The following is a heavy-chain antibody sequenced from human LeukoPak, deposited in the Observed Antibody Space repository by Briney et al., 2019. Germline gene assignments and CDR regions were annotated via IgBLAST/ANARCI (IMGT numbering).Heavy chain of an antibody. CDR3: ARAWDYDFWSGYLGYYFDY. V-gene: IGHV4-59*01. D-gene: IGHD3-3*01. J-gene: IGHJ4*02. Sequence: PSETLSLTCTVSGGSISSYYWSWIRQPPGKGLEWIGYIYYSGSTNYNPSLKSRVTISVDTSKNQFSLKLSSVTAADTAVYYCARAWDYDFWSGYLGYYFDYWGQGTLVTVSS. CDR2: IYYSGST. CDR1: GGSISSYY.